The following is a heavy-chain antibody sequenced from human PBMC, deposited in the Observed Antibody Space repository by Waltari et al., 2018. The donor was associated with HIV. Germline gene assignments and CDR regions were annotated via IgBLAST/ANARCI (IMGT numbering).Heavy chain of an antibody. CDR1: ADTINTYY. Sequence: QVQLQESGPGLVKPSETLSLTCNVSADTINTYYLSWIRQFPPKGLEWIGYIYYTGNSNYNPSPSLKSRVTMSLDTAMTQLSLKLTSVSAADAAVYYCARTVGTSISGVITYNWFDSWGQGTLVTVSS. J-gene: IGHJ5*01. V-gene: IGHV4-59*01. D-gene: IGHD3-3*01. CDR2: IYYTGNS. CDR3: ARTVGTSISGVITYNWFDS.